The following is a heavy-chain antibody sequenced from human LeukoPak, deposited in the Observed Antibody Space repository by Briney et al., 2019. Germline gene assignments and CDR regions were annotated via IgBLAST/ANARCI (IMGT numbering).Heavy chain of an antibody. J-gene: IGHJ6*02. Sequence: PSETLSLTCTVSGGSISSSSYYWGWIRQPPGKGLEWIGYIYYSGSTNYNPSLKSRVTISVDTSKNQFSLKLSSVTAADTAVYYCARETTIFGVSYYYGMDVWGQGTTVTVSS. D-gene: IGHD3-3*01. V-gene: IGHV4-61*01. CDR1: GGSISSSSYY. CDR2: IYYSGST. CDR3: ARETTIFGVSYYYGMDV.